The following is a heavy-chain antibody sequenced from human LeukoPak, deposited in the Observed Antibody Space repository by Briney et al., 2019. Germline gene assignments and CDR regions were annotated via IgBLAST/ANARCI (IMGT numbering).Heavy chain of an antibody. D-gene: IGHD6-19*01. Sequence: GGSLRLSCAASGFTFKNYAMNWVRQSPGQGLEWVSTISGDAVTSWYADSVKGRFTVSRDNSKNTLYLQMNSLRDEDTAVYYCARGIAVAAYDYWGQGTLVTVSS. CDR2: ISGDAVTS. V-gene: IGHV3-23*01. J-gene: IGHJ4*02. CDR3: ARGIAVAAYDY. CDR1: GFTFKNYA.